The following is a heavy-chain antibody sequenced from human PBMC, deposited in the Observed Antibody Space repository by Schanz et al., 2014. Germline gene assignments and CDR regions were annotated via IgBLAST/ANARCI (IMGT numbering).Heavy chain of an antibody. D-gene: IGHD2-8*02. CDR2: ISYGGLS. J-gene: IGHJ4*02. CDR3: ARVGGGILTSWYSLDS. CDR1: GGSVSTYK. Sequence: QVQLQESGPGLVKPSETLSLTCTVSGGSVSTYKWGWIRQPPGKGLEYIGLISYGGLSDYNPSLKSRVTISLDTSKNQFSLKMTSLTAADTAVYFCARVGGGILTSWYSLDSWGQGTLVTVSS. V-gene: IGHV4-59*02.